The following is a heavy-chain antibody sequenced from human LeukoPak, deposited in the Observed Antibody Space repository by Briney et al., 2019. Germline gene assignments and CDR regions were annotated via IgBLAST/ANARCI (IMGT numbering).Heavy chain of an antibody. D-gene: IGHD4-23*01. CDR1: GGSFSGYY. CDR2: INHSGST. Sequence: PSETLSLTCAVYGGSFSGYYWSWIRQPPGKGLEWIGEINHSGSTNYNPSLKSRVTISVDTSKNQFSLKLSSVTAADTAVYYCARVLAGGNVYWGQRTLVTVSS. CDR3: ARVLAGGNVY. V-gene: IGHV4-34*01. J-gene: IGHJ4*02.